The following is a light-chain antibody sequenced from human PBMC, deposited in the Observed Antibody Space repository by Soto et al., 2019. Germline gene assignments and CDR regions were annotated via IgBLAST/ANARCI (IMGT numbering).Light chain of an antibody. V-gene: IGKV1-33*01. CDR1: QAILNN. CDR3: QQFDGLPVT. J-gene: IGKJ4*01. Sequence: DIQMTQSPSFLSASVGDRVTITCQASQAILNNLNWYQQKPGKAPRLIIYDADNLQTGVPSGFSGSGSGTHFTLTISRLEPEDIGTYFCQQFDGLPVTFGGGTKVEIK. CDR2: DAD.